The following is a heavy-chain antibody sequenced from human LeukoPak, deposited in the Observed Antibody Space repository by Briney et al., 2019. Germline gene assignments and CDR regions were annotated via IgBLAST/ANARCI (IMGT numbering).Heavy chain of an antibody. V-gene: IGHV3-64*04. J-gene: IGHJ4*02. CDR1: GFTFSIYT. Sequence: GGSLRLSCSASGFTFSIYTMYWVRQAPGKGLEYVSTISGSGTGYSTYYADSVKGRFAISRDNSKSTLYLQMNSLRAEDTAVYYCAKDERVATWENYWGQGTLVTVSS. CDR3: AKDERVATWENY. D-gene: IGHD5-12*01. CDR2: ISGSGTGYST.